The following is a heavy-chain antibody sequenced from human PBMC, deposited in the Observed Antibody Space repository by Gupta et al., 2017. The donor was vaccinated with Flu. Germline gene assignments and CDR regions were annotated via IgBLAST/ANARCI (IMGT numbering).Heavy chain of an antibody. CDR3: ARVWGCSSTSCYIFDGHYYYYYGMDV. D-gene: IGHD2-2*02. V-gene: IGHV1-2*02. J-gene: IGHJ6*02. Sequence: QVQLVQSGAEVKKPGASVKVSCKTSGYTFTGYYMHWVRQAPGQGLEWMGWINPNSGGTNYAQKFQGRVTMTRDTSISTAYMELSRLRSDDTAVYYCARVWGCSSTSCYIFDGHYYYYYGMDVWGQGTTVTVSS. CDR2: INPNSGGT. CDR1: GYTFTGYY.